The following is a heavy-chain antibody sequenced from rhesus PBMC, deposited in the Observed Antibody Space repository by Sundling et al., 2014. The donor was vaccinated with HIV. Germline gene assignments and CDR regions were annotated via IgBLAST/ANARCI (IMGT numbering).Heavy chain of an antibody. Sequence: QVQLQESGPGLVKPSETLSLTCTVSGASISSYWWNWIRQPPGKGLEWIGEINGNSGSTNYNPSLKSRVTISKDTSKNQFSLKLSSVTAADTAVYYCARDGNVDTATVMSYYYSGSNTYYSLDSWGQGVVVTVSS. D-gene: IGHD5-12*01. J-gene: IGHJ6*01. CDR2: INGNSGST. CDR3: ARDGNVDTATVMSYYYSGSNTYYSLDS. CDR1: GASISSYW. V-gene: IGHV4-80*01.